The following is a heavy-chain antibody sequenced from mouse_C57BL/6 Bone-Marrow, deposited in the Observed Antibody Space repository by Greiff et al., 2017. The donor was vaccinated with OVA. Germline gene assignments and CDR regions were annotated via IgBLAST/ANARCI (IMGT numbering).Heavy chain of an antibody. J-gene: IGHJ2*01. CDR2: FHPYNDDT. V-gene: IGHV1-47*01. CDR3: ALEDY. CDR1: GYTFTTYP. Sequence: QVQLKPSGAELVKPGASVKMSCKASGYTFTTYPIEWMKQNHGKSLEWIGNFHPYNDDTKYNEKFKGKATLTVEKSSSTVYLERSRLKSAEADVYSCALEDYWGQGTTLTVSS.